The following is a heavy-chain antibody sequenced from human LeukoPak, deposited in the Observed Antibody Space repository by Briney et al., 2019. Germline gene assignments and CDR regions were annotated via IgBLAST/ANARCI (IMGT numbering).Heavy chain of an antibody. CDR3: ARDQWYAFDM. CDR2: IGRGSSAI. D-gene: IGHD2-15*01. CDR1: GFTFSSYS. Sequence: PGGSLRLSCAASGFTFSSYSMNWVRQAPGKGLEWVSYIGRGSSAIYYGDSVKGRFTISRDNAKNSLYLQMNSLRDEDTAVYYCARDQWYAFDMWGQGTMVTVSS. V-gene: IGHV3-48*02. J-gene: IGHJ3*02.